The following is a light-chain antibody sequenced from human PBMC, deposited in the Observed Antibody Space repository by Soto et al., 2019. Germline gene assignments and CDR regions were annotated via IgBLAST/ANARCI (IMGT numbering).Light chain of an antibody. J-gene: IGKJ4*01. V-gene: IGKV1-5*01. CDR3: QQYNSYTLS. CDR2: DAS. CDR1: QSISSY. Sequence: SESVVDLVIRTCRASQSISSYLNWYQQKPGKAPKLLIYDASSLESGVPSRFSGSGSGTEFTLTISSLQPDDFATYCCQQYNSYTLSFGGGTKVDIK.